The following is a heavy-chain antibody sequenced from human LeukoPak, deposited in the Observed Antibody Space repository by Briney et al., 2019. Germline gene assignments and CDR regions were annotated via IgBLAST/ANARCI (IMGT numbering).Heavy chain of an antibody. CDR2: TDTSGRYV. D-gene: IGHD3-10*01. Sequence: GGSLRLSFAASGFTFINFGMNWVPQAPGKGLEWVSFTDTSGRYVYYGDPVKVRFTISRDNAKNLLFLQMNGLRAEDTALYYCARGRSITLLRGVAMSDGFDIWGQGAMVAVSS. J-gene: IGHJ3*02. CDR1: GFTFINFG. V-gene: IGHV3-21*06. CDR3: ARGRSITLLRGVAMSDGFDI.